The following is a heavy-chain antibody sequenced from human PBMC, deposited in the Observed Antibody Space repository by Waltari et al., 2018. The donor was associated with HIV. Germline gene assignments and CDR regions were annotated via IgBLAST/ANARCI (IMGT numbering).Heavy chain of an antibody. J-gene: IGHJ4*02. CDR2: MGTSGDT. CDR3: VRGGRTSVITRGYFDC. V-gene: IGHV3-13*01. CDR1: GFTFSTFD. D-gene: IGHD4-17*01. Sequence: EVQLVESGGGLVQPGGSLRLSCAASGFTFSTFDMHWVRQTTGKGLEWVSTMGTSGDTYYVDSVKGRFTIFRENGKNSLSLQMNSLTDGDTAVYYCVRGGRTSVITRGYFDCWGQGTLVSVSS.